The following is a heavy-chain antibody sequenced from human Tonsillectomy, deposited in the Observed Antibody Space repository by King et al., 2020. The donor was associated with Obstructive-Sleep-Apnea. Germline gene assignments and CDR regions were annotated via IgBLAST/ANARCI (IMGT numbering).Heavy chain of an antibody. CDR1: GGTFSSYA. CDR3: ATGLRFRGWFDP. D-gene: IGHD4-17*01. CDR2: IIPIFGTA. Sequence: VQLVESGAEVKKPGSSVKVSCKAFGGTFSSYAISWVRQAPGQGLEWMGVIIPIFGTANYAQKFQGRVTFTADESTRTAYMELSSLRSEDTAVYYSATGLRFRGWFDPWGQGTLVTVSS. J-gene: IGHJ5*02. V-gene: IGHV1-69*01.